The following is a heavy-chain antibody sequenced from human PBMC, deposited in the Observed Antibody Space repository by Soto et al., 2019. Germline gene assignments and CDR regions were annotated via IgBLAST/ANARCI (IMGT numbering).Heavy chain of an antibody. D-gene: IGHD6-19*01. CDR1: GGSISSGGYY. J-gene: IGHJ5*02. V-gene: IGHV4-61*08. Sequence: SETLSLTCTVSGGSISSGGYYWSWIRQPPGKGLEWIGYIYYSGSTNYNPSLKSRVTISVDTSKNQFSLKLSSVTAADTAVYYCARRSSGLPFDPWGQGTLVNVSS. CDR3: ARRSSGLPFDP. CDR2: IYYSGST.